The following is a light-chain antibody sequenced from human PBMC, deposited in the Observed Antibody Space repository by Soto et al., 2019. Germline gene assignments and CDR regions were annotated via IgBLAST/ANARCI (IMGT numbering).Light chain of an antibody. V-gene: IGLV3-21*02. CDR3: HVWDSSSEHV. J-gene: IGLJ1*01. Sequence: SYDLTQPPSVSVAPGQTARITCLVNNIGSKSVHWYQQKPGQAPVLVVDDDSDRPSGIPERFSGSNSGNTATLTISRVEAGDEADYFCHVWDSSSEHVFGTGTKVTVL. CDR1: NIGSKS. CDR2: DDS.